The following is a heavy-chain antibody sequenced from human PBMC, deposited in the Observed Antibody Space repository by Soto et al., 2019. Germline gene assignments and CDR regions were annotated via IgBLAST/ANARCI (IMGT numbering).Heavy chain of an antibody. V-gene: IGHV4-39*01. CDR3: ASQGGRSQWLALDDY. D-gene: IGHD6-19*01. CDR2: IYYSGST. Sequence: SETLSLTCTVSGGSISSSSYYWGWIRQPPGKGLEWIGSIYYSGSTYYNPSLKSRVTISVDTSKNQFSLKLSSVTAADTAVYYCASQGGRSQWLALDDYWGQGTLVTVSS. J-gene: IGHJ4*02. CDR1: GGSISSSSYY.